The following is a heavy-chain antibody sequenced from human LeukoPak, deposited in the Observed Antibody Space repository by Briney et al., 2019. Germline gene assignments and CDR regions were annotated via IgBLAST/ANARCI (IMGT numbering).Heavy chain of an antibody. J-gene: IGHJ4*02. Sequence: GASVKVSCKASGYTFTRYYIHWVRQAPGQGLEWMGTINPSGDSTSYAQKFQGRVTMTRDTSTSTVYMELRSLTSEDTAVYYCARAPGYGGNSDYWGQGTLVTVSS. CDR1: GYTFTRYY. CDR3: ARAPGYGGNSDY. D-gene: IGHD4-23*01. CDR2: INPSGDST. V-gene: IGHV1-46*01.